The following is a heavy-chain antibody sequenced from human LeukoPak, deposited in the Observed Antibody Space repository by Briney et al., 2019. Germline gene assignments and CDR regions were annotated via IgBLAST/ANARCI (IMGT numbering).Heavy chain of an antibody. J-gene: IGHJ4*02. V-gene: IGHV3-30*02. Sequence: SGGSLRLSCVASGFTFSYFGMRWVRQAPGKGLEWVAFIRYDGSNEYYADSVKGRFTISRDNSKNTLYLQMNSLRAEDTAVYYCARGTYYYDSSGYPTDYWGQGTLVTVSS. CDR2: IRYDGSNE. CDR3: ARGTYYYDSSGYPTDY. D-gene: IGHD3-22*01. CDR1: GFTFSYFG.